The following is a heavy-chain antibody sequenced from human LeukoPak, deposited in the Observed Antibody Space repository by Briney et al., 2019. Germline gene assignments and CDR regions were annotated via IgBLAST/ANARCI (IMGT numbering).Heavy chain of an antibody. V-gene: IGHV3-30*02. CDR2: IRYDGSNK. CDR1: GFIFNNYG. J-gene: IGHJ4*02. Sequence: PGGSLSLSCAASGFIFNNYGMHWVRQAPGKGLEWVAFIRYDGSNKYYADSVKGRFTISRDNSNNTLYLQMNSLRTEDTAVYYCAKEWYSGSPGDYWGQGTLVTVSS. D-gene: IGHD1-26*01. CDR3: AKEWYSGSPGDY.